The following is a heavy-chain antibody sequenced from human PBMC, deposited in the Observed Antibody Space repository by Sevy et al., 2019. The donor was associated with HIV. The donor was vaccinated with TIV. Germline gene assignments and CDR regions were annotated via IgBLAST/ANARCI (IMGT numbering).Heavy chain of an antibody. V-gene: IGHV3-21*06. D-gene: IGHD2-15*01. Sequence: GGSLRLSCTASGFTFSGYTMIWVRQAPGRGLEWVSASTGTGTSIYYADSVKGRFTISRDNAKNLLYLQMNSLRAEDTAVYYCARDHGYSSGNNCYSGGYWGQGTLVTVSS. CDR1: GFTFSGYT. CDR3: ARDHGYSSGNNCYSGGY. J-gene: IGHJ4*02. CDR2: STGTGTSI.